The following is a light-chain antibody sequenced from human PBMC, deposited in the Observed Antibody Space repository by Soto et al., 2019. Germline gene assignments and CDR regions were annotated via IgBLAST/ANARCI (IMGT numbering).Light chain of an antibody. Sequence: QPVLTQSPSASASLGASVKLTCTLSSGHSSYAIAWHQQQPEKGPRYLMNLKSDGSHTKGDGIPDRFSGSSSGAERYLTISGLQSEDEADYYCQTWGTGILVFGGGTKLTVL. CDR1: SGHSSYA. J-gene: IGLJ3*02. CDR2: LKSDGSH. CDR3: QTWGTGILV. V-gene: IGLV4-69*01.